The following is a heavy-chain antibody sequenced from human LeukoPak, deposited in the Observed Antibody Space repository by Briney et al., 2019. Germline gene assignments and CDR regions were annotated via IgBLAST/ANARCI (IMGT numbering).Heavy chain of an antibody. CDR2: IYYSGST. CDR3: AREAVTKYYFDY. Sequence: PSETLSLTCTVSGGSISSYYWSWIRQPPGKGLEWIGYIYYSGSTNYNPSLKSRVTMSVDTSKNQFSLELSSVTAADTAVYYCAREAVTKYYFDYWGQGTLVTVSS. CDR1: GGSISSYY. D-gene: IGHD4-17*01. V-gene: IGHV4-59*01. J-gene: IGHJ4*02.